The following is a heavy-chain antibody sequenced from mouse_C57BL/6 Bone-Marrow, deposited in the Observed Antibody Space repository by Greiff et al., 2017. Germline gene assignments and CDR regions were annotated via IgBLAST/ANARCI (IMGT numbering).Heavy chain of an antibody. D-gene: IGHD2-3*01. CDR3: ARRDDGYFDV. V-gene: IGHV1-63*01. Sequence: QVQLQQSGAELVRPGTLVKMSCKASGYTFTNYWIGWAKQRPGHGLEWIGDIYPGGGYTNYNEKFKGKATLTADKSSSTAYMQFSSLTSEDSAIYYCARRDDGYFDVWGTGTTVTVSS. CDR1: GYTFTNYW. CDR2: IYPGGGYT. J-gene: IGHJ1*03.